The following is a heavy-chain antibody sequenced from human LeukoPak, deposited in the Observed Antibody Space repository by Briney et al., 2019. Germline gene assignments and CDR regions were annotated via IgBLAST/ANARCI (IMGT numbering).Heavy chain of an antibody. CDR3: ARDSGSYHFDSC. CDR2: IKQDGSQK. J-gene: IGHJ4*02. CDR1: GFTFSNYW. D-gene: IGHD1-26*01. V-gene: IGHV3-7*01. Sequence: GGSLRLSCAASGFTFSNYWMGWVRQAPGKGLEWVANIKQDGSQKYFGDSVKGRFTISRDNAENSLFLQMSSLRAEDTAVYYCARDSGSYHFDSCWGQGTLVTVSS.